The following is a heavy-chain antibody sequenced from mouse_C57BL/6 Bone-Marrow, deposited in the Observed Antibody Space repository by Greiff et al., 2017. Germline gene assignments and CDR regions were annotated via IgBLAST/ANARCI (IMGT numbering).Heavy chain of an antibody. CDR2: ILPGSGST. CDR1: GYTFSSYW. D-gene: IGHD2-4*01. V-gene: IGHV1-9*01. CDR3: ARGELITTGYYAMDY. J-gene: IGHJ4*01. Sequence: VQLQQSGAELMKPGASVKISCKATGYTFSSYWIEWVKQRPGHGLEWIGEILPGSGSTNYNEKFKGKATFTAATSSNTAYMQLSSLTSEDSAVYYCARGELITTGYYAMDYWGQGTSVTVSS.